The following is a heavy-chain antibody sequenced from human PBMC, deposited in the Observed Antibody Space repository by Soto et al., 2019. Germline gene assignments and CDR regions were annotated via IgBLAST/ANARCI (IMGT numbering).Heavy chain of an antibody. J-gene: IGHJ2*01. CDR2: IYYSGST. Sequence: KTSETLSLTCTVSGGSISSGGYYWSWIRQHPGKGLEWIGYIYYSGSTYYNPSLKSRVTISVDTSKNQFSLKLSSVTAADTAVYYCASAYCGGDCYSTNYWYFDLWGRGTLVTVSS. CDR1: GGSISSGGYY. CDR3: ASAYCGGDCYSTNYWYFDL. D-gene: IGHD2-21*02. V-gene: IGHV4-31*03.